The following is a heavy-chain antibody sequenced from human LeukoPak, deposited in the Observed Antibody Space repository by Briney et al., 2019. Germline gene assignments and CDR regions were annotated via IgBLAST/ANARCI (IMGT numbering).Heavy chain of an antibody. V-gene: IGHV4-34*01. CDR3: ARGHIAARRKTTMGFGY. CDR2: INHSGST. Sequence: SETLSLTCAVYGGSFSGYYWSWIRQPPGKGLEWIGEINHSGSTNYNPSLKSRVTISVDTSKNQFSLKLSSVTAADTAVYYCARGHIAARRKTTMGFGYWGQGTLVTVSS. D-gene: IGHD6-6*01. J-gene: IGHJ4*02. CDR1: GGSFSGYY.